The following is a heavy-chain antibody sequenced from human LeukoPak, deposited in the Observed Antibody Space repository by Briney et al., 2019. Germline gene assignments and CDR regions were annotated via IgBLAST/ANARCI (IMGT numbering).Heavy chain of an antibody. CDR3: ARGDSSSWYAIYYYYYGMDV. CDR2: IKQDGSEK. CDR1: GFTFSSYW. J-gene: IGHJ6*02. Sequence: GGSLRLSCAASGFTFSSYWMSWVRQAPGKGLEWVANIKQDGSEKYYVDSVKGRFTISRDNAKNSLYLQMNSLRAEDTAVYYCARGDSSSWYAIYYYYYGMDVWGQGTTVTVSS. V-gene: IGHV3-7*01. D-gene: IGHD6-13*01.